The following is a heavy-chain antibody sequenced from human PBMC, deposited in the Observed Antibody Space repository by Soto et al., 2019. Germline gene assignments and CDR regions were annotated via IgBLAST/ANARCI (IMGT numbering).Heavy chain of an antibody. CDR3: AKDPTSYDSSAQFDS. V-gene: IGHV3-23*01. Sequence: EVKLLESGGRLVQPGGSLRLSCAASGFNFNIFAMKWVRQAPGKGLEWVSGISGGGGSTYYADSVKGRFTISRDNSKNTLYLQMNSLRADDTAVDYCAKDPTSYDSSAQFDSWGQGTLVTVSS. CDR2: ISGGGGST. D-gene: IGHD3-22*01. J-gene: IGHJ4*02. CDR1: GFNFNIFA.